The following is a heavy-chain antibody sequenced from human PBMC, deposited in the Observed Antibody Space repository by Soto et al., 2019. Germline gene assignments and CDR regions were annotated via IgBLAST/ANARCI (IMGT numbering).Heavy chain of an antibody. J-gene: IGHJ4*02. Sequence: TLCLTFTISDASNSSGDYYWSWIRQPPGKGLEWIGYIYYSGSTYYNPPLKSRVTISVDTSKNQFSLKLSSVTAADTAVYYCAREGVVPEFEYWGQGTLVTVSS. D-gene: IGHD2-15*01. CDR3: AREGVVPEFEY. V-gene: IGHV4-30-4*01. CDR1: DASNSSGDYY. CDR2: IYYSGST.